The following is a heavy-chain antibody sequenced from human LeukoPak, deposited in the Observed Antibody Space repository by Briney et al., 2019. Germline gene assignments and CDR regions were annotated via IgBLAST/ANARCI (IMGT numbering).Heavy chain of an antibody. Sequence: ASVKVSCKASGYTFTSYYMHWVRQAPGQGLEWMGIINPSGGSTSYAQKFQGRVTMTEDTSTDTAYMELSSLRSEDTAVYYCATDLATVVTVTNYWGQGTLVTVSS. CDR1: GYTFTSYY. CDR3: ATDLATVVTVTNY. J-gene: IGHJ4*02. CDR2: INPSGGST. V-gene: IGHV1-46*01. D-gene: IGHD4-23*01.